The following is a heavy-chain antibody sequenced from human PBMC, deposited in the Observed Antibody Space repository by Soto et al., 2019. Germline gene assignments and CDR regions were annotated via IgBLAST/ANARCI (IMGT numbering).Heavy chain of an antibody. V-gene: IGHV1-58*01. Sequence: SVKVSCKASGFTFTSSAVQWVRQARGQRLERIGWIVVGSGNTNYAQKFQERVTITRDMSTSTAYMELSSLRSEDTAVYYCAADHPLITMVRGAPYYYYGMDVWGQGTTVTVS. D-gene: IGHD3-10*01. J-gene: IGHJ6*02. CDR2: IVVGSGNT. CDR1: GFTFTSSA. CDR3: AADHPLITMVRGAPYYYYGMDV.